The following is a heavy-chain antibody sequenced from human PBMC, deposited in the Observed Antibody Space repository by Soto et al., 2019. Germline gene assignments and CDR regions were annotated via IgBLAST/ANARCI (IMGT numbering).Heavy chain of an antibody. CDR2: LSASGGHT. V-gene: IGHV3-23*01. CDR3: AKLPSSMMPNWFDS. CDR1: GFTFSNYA. Sequence: GGSLRLSCAGSGFTFSNYAMSWVRQAPGKGLEWVSTLSASGGHTDYADSVKGRFTISRDSSKNTMYLQMISLRAEDTAVYYCAKLPSSMMPNWFDSWGQGTLVTVSS. D-gene: IGHD2-2*01. J-gene: IGHJ5*01.